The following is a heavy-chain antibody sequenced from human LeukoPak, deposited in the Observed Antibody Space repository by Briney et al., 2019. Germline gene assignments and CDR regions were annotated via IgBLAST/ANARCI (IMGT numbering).Heavy chain of an antibody. Sequence: GASLQISGETSGSIFKRYWIAGGREPPGKGLEGMGISYPDDSDTRDSPAFQGQVTISADKSITTAYLHWSSLKASDTAVYYCARPSGTYFPFDYWGQGTLVTVPS. D-gene: IGHD1-26*01. V-gene: IGHV5-51*01. CDR3: ARPSGTYFPFDY. CDR1: GSIFKRYW. J-gene: IGHJ4*02. CDR2: SYPDDSDT.